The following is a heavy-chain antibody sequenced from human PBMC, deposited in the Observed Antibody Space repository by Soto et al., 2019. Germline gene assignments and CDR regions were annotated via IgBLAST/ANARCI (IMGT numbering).Heavy chain of an antibody. D-gene: IGHD6-13*01. Sequence: QLQLQESGPGLVKPSETLSLTCTVSGGSISSSSYYWGWIRQPPGKGLEWIGSIYYSGSTYYNPCLQSRVTISVDTSKNQFSLKLSSVTAADTAVYYCARRIAAAGTDWYFDLWGRGTLVTVSS. CDR3: ARRIAAAGTDWYFDL. CDR2: IYYSGST. CDR1: GGSISSSSYY. V-gene: IGHV4-39*01. J-gene: IGHJ2*01.